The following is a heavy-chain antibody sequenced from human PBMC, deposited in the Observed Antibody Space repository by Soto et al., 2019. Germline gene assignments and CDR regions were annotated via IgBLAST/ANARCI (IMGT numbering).Heavy chain of an antibody. CDR2: IYYSGST. D-gene: IGHD3-10*01. J-gene: IGHJ4*02. CDR3: ATLWFGEGNY. CDR1: GGSISSSSYS. Sequence: QLQLQESGPGLVKPSETLSLTCTVSGGSISSSSYSWGWIRQPPGKGLEWIGSIYYSGSTYYNPSLKSRVTISVDTSKNQFSLKLSSVTAADTAVYYCATLWFGEGNYWGQGTLVTVSS. V-gene: IGHV4-39*01.